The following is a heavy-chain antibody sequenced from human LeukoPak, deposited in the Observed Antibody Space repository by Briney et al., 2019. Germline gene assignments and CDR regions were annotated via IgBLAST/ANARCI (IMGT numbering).Heavy chain of an antibody. Sequence: SVKVSCKASGGTFSNYAISWVRQAPGQGLEWMGGIIPILGTANYAPKFQDRVTISMDESTSTSFMELRSLRSEDTAVYYCANGNYYDRSGNHRRIYNWFDHWGQGTLVTVSS. D-gene: IGHD3-22*01. CDR1: GGTFSNYA. CDR2: IIPILGTA. J-gene: IGHJ5*02. V-gene: IGHV1-69*05. CDR3: ANGNYYDRSGNHRRIYNWFDH.